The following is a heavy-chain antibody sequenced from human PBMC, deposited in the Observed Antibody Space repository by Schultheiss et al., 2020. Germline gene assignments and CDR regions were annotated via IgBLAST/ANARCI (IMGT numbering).Heavy chain of an antibody. Sequence: SVKVSCKASGGTFSSYAISWVRQAPGQGLEWMGGIIPICGTANYAQKFQGRVTITADESTSTAYMELSSLRSDDPAVYYCARGDYYDSSGYRNWFDPWGEGTLVTVFS. J-gene: IGHJ5*02. CDR2: IIPICGTA. V-gene: IGHV1-69*13. CDR1: GGTFSSYA. CDR3: ARGDYYDSSGYRNWFDP. D-gene: IGHD3-22*01.